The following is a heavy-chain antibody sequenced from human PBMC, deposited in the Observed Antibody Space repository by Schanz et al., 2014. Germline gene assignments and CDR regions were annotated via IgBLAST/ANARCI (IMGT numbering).Heavy chain of an antibody. J-gene: IGHJ2*01. CDR2: ISGSGGST. CDR3: GRAGTGMAGWYFEL. D-gene: IGHD5-18*01. CDR1: GFTFSSYA. V-gene: IGHV3-23*04. Sequence: GQLVESGGGVVQPGKSLRLSCAASGFTFSSYAMSWVRQAPGKGLEWVSAISGSGGSTYYADSVKDRFTISRDNSKNTLFLQMSSLRVDDMAVYYCGRAGTGMAGWYFELWGRGTLXTVSS.